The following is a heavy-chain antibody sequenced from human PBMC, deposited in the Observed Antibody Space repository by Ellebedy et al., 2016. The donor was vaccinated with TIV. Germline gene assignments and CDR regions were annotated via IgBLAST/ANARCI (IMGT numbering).Heavy chain of an antibody. CDR3: ATDGSYGDYLSPAHAFEM. Sequence: GGSLRLSCAASGFSFSSYWMSWVRLAPGKGLEWVANIKQDGSEKYFVGSVKGRFTISRDNAKNSVYLQMNSLRAEDTAVYYCATDGSYGDYLSPAHAFEMWGQGTLVSVSS. CDR1: GFSFSSYW. D-gene: IGHD4-17*01. CDR2: IKQDGSEK. V-gene: IGHV3-7*01. J-gene: IGHJ3*02.